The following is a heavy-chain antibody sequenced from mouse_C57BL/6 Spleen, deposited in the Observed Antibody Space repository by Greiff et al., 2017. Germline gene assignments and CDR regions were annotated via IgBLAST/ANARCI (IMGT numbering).Heavy chain of an antibody. Sequence: VQLQQPGAELVKPGASVKMSCKASGYTFTSYWITWVKQRPGRGLEWIGDIYPGSGSTNYNEKFKSKATLTVDTSSSTAYMQLSSLTSEDSAVYYCARSDYYGSSPYYYARDYWGQGTSVTVSS. CDR2: IYPGSGST. CDR3: ARSDYYGSSPYYYARDY. CDR1: GYTFTSYW. D-gene: IGHD1-1*01. V-gene: IGHV1-55*01. J-gene: IGHJ4*01.